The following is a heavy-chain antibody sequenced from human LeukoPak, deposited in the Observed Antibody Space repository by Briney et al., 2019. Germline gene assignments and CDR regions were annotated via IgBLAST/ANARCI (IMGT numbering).Heavy chain of an antibody. V-gene: IGHV3-11*01. CDR3: ARRAYYDSSGYSFGH. CDR1: GFTSSDYY. Sequence: PGGSLRLSCAASGFTSSDYYMSWIRQAPGKGLEWISCISSSGTTKYYADSVKGRFTISRDNAKNSLYLQMHSLRAEDTAVYYCARRAYYDSSGYSFGHWGQGTLVTVSS. J-gene: IGHJ4*02. D-gene: IGHD3-22*01. CDR2: ISSSGTTK.